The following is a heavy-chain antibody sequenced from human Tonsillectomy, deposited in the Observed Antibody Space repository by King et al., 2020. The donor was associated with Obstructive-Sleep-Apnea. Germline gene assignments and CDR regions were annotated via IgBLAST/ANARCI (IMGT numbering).Heavy chain of an antibody. J-gene: IGHJ4*02. D-gene: IGHD5-18*01. CDR2: IYYSGST. CDR1: GGFISSSSYY. V-gene: IGHV4-39*07. Sequence: QLQESGPGLVKPSETLSLTCSVSGGFISSSSYYWGWIRQPPGKGLEWIGSIYYSGSTYYNPSLKSRVTISVDTSKNQFSLKVSSVTDADTAVYYCARDPYSYFDYWGQGTLVTVSS. CDR3: ARDPYSYFDY.